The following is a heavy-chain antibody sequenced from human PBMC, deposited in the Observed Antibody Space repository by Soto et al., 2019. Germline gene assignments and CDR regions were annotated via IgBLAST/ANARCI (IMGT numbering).Heavy chain of an antibody. CDR2: ISFCGGST. CDR1: GFNFKKFS. CDR3: AKADGEQWLIHHLDN. D-gene: IGHD6-19*01. J-gene: IGHJ1*01. Sequence: PXGSLRVSCEASGFNFKKFSMCWVRQAPGEGLEWVSGISFCGGSTFYADSVKGRFSLARDDSKNTLSLQLNSLRVEDTAHYYCAKADGEQWLIHHLDNWGQGTQVTSPQ. V-gene: IGHV3-23*01.